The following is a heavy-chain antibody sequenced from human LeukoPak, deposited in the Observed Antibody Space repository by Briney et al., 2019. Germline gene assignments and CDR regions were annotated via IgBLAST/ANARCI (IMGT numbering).Heavy chain of an antibody. CDR1: GGSFSAYY. CDR2: IYYSGST. Sequence: SETLSLTCAVFGGSFSAYYWSWIRQPPGKGLEWIGSIYYSGSTYYNPSLKSRVTISVDTSKNQFSLKLSSVTAADTAVYYCARQEELTADYWGQGTLVTVSS. D-gene: IGHD1-20*01. V-gene: IGHV4-39*01. CDR3: ARQEELTADY. J-gene: IGHJ4*02.